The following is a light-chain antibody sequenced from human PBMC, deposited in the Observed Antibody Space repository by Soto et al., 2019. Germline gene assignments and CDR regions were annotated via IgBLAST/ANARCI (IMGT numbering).Light chain of an antibody. J-gene: IGLJ1*01. CDR2: DVS. CDR1: SSDVGGYNV. Sequence: QSALTQPASVSGSPGQSITISCTGTSSDVGGYNVVYWYQQHPGKAPKLMIYDVSNRPSGVSDRFSGSKSGNTASLTISGLQAEDEADYYCSSYTSSSTYVFGTGTKLTVL. V-gene: IGLV2-14*01. CDR3: SSYTSSSTYV.